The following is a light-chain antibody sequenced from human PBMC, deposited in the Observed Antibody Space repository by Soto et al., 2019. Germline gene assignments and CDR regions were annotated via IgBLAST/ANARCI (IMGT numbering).Light chain of an antibody. CDR3: QQYDQWPRT. Sequence: EIVMTQSPATLSVSPGERATLSCRASQSVSSNLAWYQQKPGQAPRLLIYGASTRATGIPARYSGTGSGTEFIFTISSLQSEDFAIYYCQQYDQWPRTFGQGTKVDI. J-gene: IGKJ1*01. V-gene: IGKV3-15*01. CDR1: QSVSSN. CDR2: GAS.